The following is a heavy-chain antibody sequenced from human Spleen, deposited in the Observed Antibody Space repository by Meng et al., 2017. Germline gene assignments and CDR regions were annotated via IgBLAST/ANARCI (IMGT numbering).Heavy chain of an antibody. Sequence: ASVKVSCKASGYTFTSYDINWVRQATGQGLEWMGWMNPNSGNTGYAQKFQGRVTMTRNTSISTAYMELSSLRSEDTAVYYCAADGAGRHDVVVPAATWGQGTLVTVSS. CDR1: GYTFTSYD. D-gene: IGHD2-2*01. CDR2: MNPNSGNT. V-gene: IGHV1-8*01. CDR3: AADGAGRHDVVVPAAT. J-gene: IGHJ5*02.